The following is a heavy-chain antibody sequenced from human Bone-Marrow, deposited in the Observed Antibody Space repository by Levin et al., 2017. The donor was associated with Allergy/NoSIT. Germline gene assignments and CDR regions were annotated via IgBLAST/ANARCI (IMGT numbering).Heavy chain of an antibody. J-gene: IGHJ6*02. D-gene: IGHD2/OR15-2a*01. CDR1: GFIFSSYS. CDR2: ISTSSDYT. CDR3: ARRRILGRTNYYYYGMDV. Sequence: GGSLRLSCAASGFIFSSYSMNWVRQAPGKGLEWVSSISTSSDYTSYTASVKGRFTISRDNAKNILYLQLNSLRAEDTAIYYCARRRILGRTNYYYYGMDVWGQGTTVTVSS. V-gene: IGHV3-21*06.